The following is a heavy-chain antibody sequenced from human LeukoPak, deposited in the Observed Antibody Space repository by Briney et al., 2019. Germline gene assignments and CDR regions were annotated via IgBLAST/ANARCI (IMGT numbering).Heavy chain of an antibody. J-gene: IGHJ6*03. Sequence: SETLSLTCTVSGGSITSYYWTWIRQPPGKGLEWIGYIYYSGSTNYNPSLKSRVTISVDTSKNQFSLKLSSVTAADTAVYYCARIAVAGWYYYYSMDVWGKGTTVTVSS. CDR1: GGSITSYY. D-gene: IGHD6-19*01. V-gene: IGHV4-59*08. CDR3: ARIAVAGWYYYYSMDV. CDR2: IYYSGST.